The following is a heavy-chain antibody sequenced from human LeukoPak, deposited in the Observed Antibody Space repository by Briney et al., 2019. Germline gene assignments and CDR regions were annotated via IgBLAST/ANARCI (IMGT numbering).Heavy chain of an antibody. CDR1: GYTLTELS. CDR2: FDLEDGET. Sequence: ASVKVSCTVSGYTLTELSMHWVRQAPGKGLGWVGGFDLEDGETIYAQKFQGRVTMTKDKSTDTAYMELSSLRAEDTAVYYCATGTAMVRGVLDAFDIWGQGTMVTVSS. J-gene: IGHJ3*02. D-gene: IGHD3-10*01. CDR3: ATGTAMVRGVLDAFDI. V-gene: IGHV1-24*01.